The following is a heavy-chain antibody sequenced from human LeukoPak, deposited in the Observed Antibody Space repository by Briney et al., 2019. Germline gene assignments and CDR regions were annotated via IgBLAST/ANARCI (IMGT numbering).Heavy chain of an antibody. Sequence: GSSVKVSCKASGGTFSSYAISWVRQAPGQGLEWMGGIIPIFGTANYAQKFQGRATITADESTSTAYMELSSLRSEDTAVYYCARVESRYCSSTSCPEDYWGQGTLVTVSS. CDR3: ARVESRYCSSTSCPEDY. V-gene: IGHV1-69*01. D-gene: IGHD2-2*01. CDR2: IIPIFGTA. CDR1: GGTFSSYA. J-gene: IGHJ4*02.